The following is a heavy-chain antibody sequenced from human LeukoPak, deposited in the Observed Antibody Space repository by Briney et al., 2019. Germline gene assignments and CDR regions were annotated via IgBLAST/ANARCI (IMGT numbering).Heavy chain of an antibody. CDR2: ISFDGTNK. Sequence: GRTLRLSCAPSGFPFRRHAIPWLSQPPGKGPDLVPVISFDGTNKYYAGFVRGRFTVSRYNSKNTRYLQMNSLRPEDPAVYHCARDSGGITTLDVFDYWGQGALVAVSS. D-gene: IGHD1-1*01. CDR3: ARDSGGITTLDVFDY. V-gene: IGHV3-30*01. J-gene: IGHJ4*02. CDR1: GFPFRRHA.